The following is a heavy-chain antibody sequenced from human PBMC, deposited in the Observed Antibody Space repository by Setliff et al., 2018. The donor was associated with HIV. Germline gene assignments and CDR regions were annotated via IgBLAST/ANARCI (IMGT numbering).Heavy chain of an antibody. D-gene: IGHD1-1*01. CDR2: IKQDGSEE. CDR1: GLTFSNYW. Sequence: GGSLRLSCAASGLTFSNYWMNWVRQAPGRGLEWGANIKQDGSEEYYVDSVKGRFTISRDNAKNSLSLQMNSLRAEDTAVYFCARRKLEVWVNDYYSYYLDVWGKGTTVTVSS. CDR3: ARRKLEVWVNDYYSYYLDV. J-gene: IGHJ6*03. V-gene: IGHV3-7*01.